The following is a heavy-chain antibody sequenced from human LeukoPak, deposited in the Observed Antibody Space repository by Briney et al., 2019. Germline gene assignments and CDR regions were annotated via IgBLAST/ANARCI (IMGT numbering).Heavy chain of an antibody. CDR3: ARDPTGGVVIIYCGMDV. V-gene: IGHV3-48*02. J-gene: IGHJ6*02. D-gene: IGHD3-3*01. CDR2: ISSSSSTI. CDR1: GFTFSSYS. Sequence: PGGSLRLSCAASGFTFSSYSMNWVRQAPGKGLEWVSYISSSSSTIYYADSVKGRFTISRDNAKNSLYLQMNSLRDEDTAVYYCARDPTGGVVIIYCGMDVWGQGTTVTVSS.